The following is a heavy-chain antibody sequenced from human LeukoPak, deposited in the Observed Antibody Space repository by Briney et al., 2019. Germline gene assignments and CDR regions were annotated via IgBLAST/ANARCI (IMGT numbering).Heavy chain of an antibody. CDR3: RGVSSSTSLNWFDP. V-gene: IGHV1-24*01. J-gene: IGHJ5*02. CDR2: FDPEDGET. CDR1: GYALTELS. D-gene: IGHD2-2*01. Sequence: ASVKVSCKVSGYALTELSMHWVRQAPGKGLEWMGGFDPEDGETIYAQKFQGRVTMTEDTSTDTAYMELSSLRSEDTAVYYCRGVSSSTSLNWFDPWGQGTLVTVSS.